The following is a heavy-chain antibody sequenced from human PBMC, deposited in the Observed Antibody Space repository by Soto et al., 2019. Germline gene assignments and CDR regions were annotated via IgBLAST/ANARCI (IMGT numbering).Heavy chain of an antibody. CDR3: VTVVAIPAYPDN. J-gene: IGHJ4*02. CDR2: IVPIVDTS. Sequence: QVQLVQSGAGVRQPASSVKVSCKTSGGTFSSYAISWVRQAPGQGLEWMGGIVPIVDTSKYAQKFQGRVTITAAESTSTFYMELSSLRSDDTAVYYYVTVVAIPAYPDNWGQGTLFTVSS. V-gene: IGHV1-69*12. CDR1: GGTFSSYA. D-gene: IGHD3-16*02.